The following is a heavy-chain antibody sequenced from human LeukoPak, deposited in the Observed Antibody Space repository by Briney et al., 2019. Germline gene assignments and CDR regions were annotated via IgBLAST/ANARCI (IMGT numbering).Heavy chain of an antibody. D-gene: IGHD5-18*01. CDR1: GYTFTGYY. J-gene: IGHJ4*02. Sequence: ASVTVSCKASGYTFTGYYIHWVRQAPGQGLECMGWINANSGGTAYAQRFQGRVTMTRDTSITTAYMELSRLTSDDTAVYYCARGKRLEDTPVVPDDYWGQGTLVTVSS. V-gene: IGHV1-2*02. CDR3: ARGKRLEDTPVVPDDY. CDR2: INANSGGT.